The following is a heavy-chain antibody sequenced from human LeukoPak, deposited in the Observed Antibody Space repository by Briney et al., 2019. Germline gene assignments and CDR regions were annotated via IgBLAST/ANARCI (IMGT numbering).Heavy chain of an antibody. CDR3: AKDAAGYSSGWYAEYFQR. Sequence: GGSLRLSCAASGFTFSNYGMHWVRQAPGKGLEWVAFMRYDGSDRYYADSVKGRFTISRDNSKNTLYLQMNSLRGEDTAVYYCAKDAAGYSSGWYAEYFQRWGQGSLVTVSS. D-gene: IGHD6-19*01. CDR2: MRYDGSDR. V-gene: IGHV3-30*02. J-gene: IGHJ1*01. CDR1: GFTFSNYG.